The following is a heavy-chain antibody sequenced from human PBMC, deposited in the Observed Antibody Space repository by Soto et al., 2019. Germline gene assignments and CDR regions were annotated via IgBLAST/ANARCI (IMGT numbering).Heavy chain of an antibody. J-gene: IGHJ4*02. Sequence: ASVNVSCKASGYTFTSYYMHWVRQAPGQGLEWMGIINPSGGSTSYAQKFQGRVTMTRDTSTSTVYMELSSLRSEDTAVYYCARAFDYYDSSGYYYPPYYFDYWGQGTLVTVSS. D-gene: IGHD3-22*01. CDR3: ARAFDYYDSSGYYYPPYYFDY. CDR1: GYTFTSYY. CDR2: INPSGGST. V-gene: IGHV1-46*01.